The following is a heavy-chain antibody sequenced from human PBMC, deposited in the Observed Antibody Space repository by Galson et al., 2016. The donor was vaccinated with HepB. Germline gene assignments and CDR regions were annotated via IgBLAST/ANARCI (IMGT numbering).Heavy chain of an antibody. CDR3: ATLRLALPGPIIPVHSSYYFGMDV. D-gene: IGHD2-8*02. Sequence: ETLSLTCAVYGGSFSDYYWSWVRQPPGKGLEWIGEVSHTGSPNYHPSPERRVPISSDTSRRQLSLTLASVTAADTAVYYFATLRLALPGPIIPVHSSYYFGMDVWGLGTTVTVSS. CDR2: VSHTGSP. J-gene: IGHJ6*02. CDR1: GGSFSDYY. V-gene: IGHV4-34*01.